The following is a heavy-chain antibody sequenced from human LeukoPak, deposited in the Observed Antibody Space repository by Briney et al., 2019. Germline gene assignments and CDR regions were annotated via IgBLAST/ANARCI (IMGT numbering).Heavy chain of an antibody. CDR1: GGSISSGGYY. Sequence: SQTLSLTCTVSGGSISSGGYYWSWIRQHPGKGLEWIGYIYYSGSTYYNPSLKSRATISVDTSKNQFSLKLSSVTAADTAVYYCARTSGWTAYFDYWGQGTLVTVSS. V-gene: IGHV4-31*03. CDR3: ARTSGWTAYFDY. CDR2: IYYSGST. J-gene: IGHJ4*02. D-gene: IGHD6-19*01.